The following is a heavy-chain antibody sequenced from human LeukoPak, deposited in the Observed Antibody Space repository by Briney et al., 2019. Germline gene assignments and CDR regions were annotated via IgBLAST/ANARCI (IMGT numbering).Heavy chain of an antibody. V-gene: IGHV3-23*01. CDR2: ISGSAGST. D-gene: IGHD2-15*01. Sequence: GGSLRLSCAASGFTFSSYAMSWVRQAPGKGLEWVSAISGSAGSTNYADSVKGRFIISRDNSKNTLYLQMNSLRAEDTAVYYCAKEGYCSGGRCYYGEYVKPNDYYYMDVWGKGTTVTISS. CDR1: GFTFSSYA. J-gene: IGHJ6*03. CDR3: AKEGYCSGGRCYYGEYVKPNDYYYMDV.